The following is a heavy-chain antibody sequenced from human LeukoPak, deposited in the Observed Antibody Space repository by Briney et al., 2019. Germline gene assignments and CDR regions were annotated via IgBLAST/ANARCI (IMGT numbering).Heavy chain of an antibody. CDR1: GYSFTSYW. CDR3: ARTTYYYDSSGYYAPSFFDY. J-gene: IGHJ4*02. CDR2: IYPGDSDT. Sequence: GESLKISCKGSGYSFTSYWIGWVRQMPGKGLEWMGIIYPGDSDTRYSPSFQGQVTISADKSISTAYLQRSSLKASDTAMYYCARTTYYYDSSGYYAPSFFDYWGQGTLVTVSS. V-gene: IGHV5-51*01. D-gene: IGHD3-22*01.